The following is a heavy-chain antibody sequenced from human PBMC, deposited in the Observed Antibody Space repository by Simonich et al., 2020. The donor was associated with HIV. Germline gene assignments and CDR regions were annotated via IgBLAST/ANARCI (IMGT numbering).Heavy chain of an antibody. V-gene: IGHV7-4-1*02. CDR1: GYTFTTYT. CDR3: ARDGRYYGMDV. CDR2: SKPNTGNP. J-gene: IGHJ6*02. Sequence: QVQLVQSGSELKMPGASVKVSCKASGYTFTTYTMNWVRQAPGQGLEWMCGSKPNTGNPTYAQGFPGRFVFSLDTSVSTSYLQISSLKAEDTAVYYCARDGRYYGMDVWGQGTTVTVSS.